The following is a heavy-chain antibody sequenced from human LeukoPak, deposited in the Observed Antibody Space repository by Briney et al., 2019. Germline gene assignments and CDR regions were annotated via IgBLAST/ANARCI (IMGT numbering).Heavy chain of an antibody. CDR1: GFTFSSYW. Sequence: GGSLRLSCAASGFTFSSYWMSWVRQAPGKGLEWVANIKQDGSEKYYVDSVKGRFTISRDNAKNSLYLQTNSLRAEDTAVYYCARDLADFWSGYYTDYWGQGTLVTVSS. J-gene: IGHJ4*02. CDR2: IKQDGSEK. V-gene: IGHV3-7*01. CDR3: ARDLADFWSGYYTDY. D-gene: IGHD3-3*01.